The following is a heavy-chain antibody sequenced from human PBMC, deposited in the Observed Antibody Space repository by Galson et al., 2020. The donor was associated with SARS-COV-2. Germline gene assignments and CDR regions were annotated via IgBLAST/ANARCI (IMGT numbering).Heavy chain of an antibody. CDR3: AHIANFWSGYIAS. D-gene: IGHD3-3*01. CDR2: LFWDDDN. V-gene: IGHV2-5*02. J-gene: IGHJ4*02. Sequence: ESGPTLVKPTQTLTLTCTFSGFSLSTSGVGVGWIRQPPGKAPEWLAFLFWDDDNRYSPSLKSRLTVTKDNSKDQVVLTMTNVDPLDAGTYYCAHIANFWSGYIASWGQGTLVIVSS. CDR1: GFSLSTSGVG.